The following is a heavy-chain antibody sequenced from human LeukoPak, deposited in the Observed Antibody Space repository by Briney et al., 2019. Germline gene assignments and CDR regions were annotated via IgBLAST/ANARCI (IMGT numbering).Heavy chain of an antibody. V-gene: IGHV4-31*03. CDR1: GGSISSGGYY. D-gene: IGHD2-15*01. CDR3: ASLSVVAAGKEKTPKWFDP. Sequence: PSETLSLTCTVSGGSISSGGYYWSWIRQHPGKGLEWIGYIYYSGSTYYNPSLKSRVTISVDTSKNQFSLKLSSVTAADTAVYYCASLSVVAAGKEKTPKWFDPWGQGTLVTVSS. CDR2: IYYSGST. J-gene: IGHJ5*02.